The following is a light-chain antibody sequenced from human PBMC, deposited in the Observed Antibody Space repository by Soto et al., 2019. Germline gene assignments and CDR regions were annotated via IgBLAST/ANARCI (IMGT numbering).Light chain of an antibody. Sequence: DIQMTQSPSSLSASVGDRVTITCQASQGISDFLNWYQQKPGKAPKLLIYDASNLETGVPSRFSGGGSGTDFTFTISSLQPEDIATYYCQQYDHLPLTFGGGTKVDIK. CDR2: DAS. J-gene: IGKJ4*01. CDR1: QGISDF. CDR3: QQYDHLPLT. V-gene: IGKV1-33*01.